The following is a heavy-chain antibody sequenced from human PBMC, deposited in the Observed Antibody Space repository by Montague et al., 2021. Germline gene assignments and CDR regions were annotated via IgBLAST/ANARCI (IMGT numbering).Heavy chain of an antibody. CDR2: IYYNGTT. CDR3: ARSLYCRGGSCYSGFDP. J-gene: IGHJ5*02. V-gene: IGHV4-39*01. D-gene: IGHD2-15*01. CDR1: GGSISSASYY. Sequence: SETLSLTCTVSGGSISSASYYWGWIRQPPGKGLEFIGVIYYNGTTYHNPSLKSRVTVSMDMSKNQFSLKLSSVTAADTAVYYCARSLYCRGGSCYSGFDPWGQGTLVTAPS.